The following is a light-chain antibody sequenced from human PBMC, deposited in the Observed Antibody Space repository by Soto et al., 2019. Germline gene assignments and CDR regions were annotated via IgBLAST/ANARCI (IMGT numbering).Light chain of an antibody. V-gene: IGLV2-23*03. Sequence: QSALTQPASVSGSPGQSITISCTGTRSDVGNYNLVSWYQQFPGKAPKLIIYEGSRRPSGVSNRFSGSKSGNTASLTISGLQAEDQADYYCCSYAGSFTFDVFGGGTKLTVL. J-gene: IGLJ2*01. CDR2: EGS. CDR1: RSDVGNYNL. CDR3: CSYAGSFTFDV.